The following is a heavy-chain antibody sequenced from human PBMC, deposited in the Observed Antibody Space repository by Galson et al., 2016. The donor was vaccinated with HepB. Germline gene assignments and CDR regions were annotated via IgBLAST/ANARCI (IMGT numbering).Heavy chain of an antibody. D-gene: IGHD2-2*01. CDR3: ARGRRHIVVVPAARGRIYYFDY. Sequence: SVKVSCKASRYTFTSYDIHWVRQATGQGLEWMGWMNPNSGNTVYGQKFQGRVTMTRNTSLRTAYMELSSLRSEDTAVYYCARGRRHIVVVPAARGRIYYFDYWGQGTLFTVSS. V-gene: IGHV1-8*01. CDR1: RYTFTSYD. J-gene: IGHJ4*02. CDR2: MNPNSGNT.